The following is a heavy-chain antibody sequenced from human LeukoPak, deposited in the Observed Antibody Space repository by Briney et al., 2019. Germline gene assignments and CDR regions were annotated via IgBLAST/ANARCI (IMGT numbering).Heavy chain of an antibody. D-gene: IGHD1-1*01. CDR1: GCTITGYY. Sequence: VASVKVSCKAFGCTITGYYIHWVRQAPGQGLEWMGWINPNNGGTNSAQKFQGRVTMTRDTSIGTAYMELNRLTYDDTAVYYCGRDRHWNQGNFDYWGQGTLVTVSS. V-gene: IGHV1-2*02. J-gene: IGHJ4*02. CDR2: INPNNGGT. CDR3: GRDRHWNQGNFDY.